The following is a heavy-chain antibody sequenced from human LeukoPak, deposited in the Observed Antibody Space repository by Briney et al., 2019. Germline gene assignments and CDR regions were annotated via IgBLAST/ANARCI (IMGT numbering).Heavy chain of an antibody. V-gene: IGHV1-69*05. D-gene: IGHD2-2*01. Sequence: ASVKVSCKASGGSFTDYVMSWARQAPGQGLEWMGGIIPLFETAKYEQKFQGRVTITTDESTSTAYMELSSLRSEDTAVYYCARDRGRYCTSTSCYTLDYWGQGTLVTVSS. CDR3: ARDRGRYCTSTSCYTLDY. J-gene: IGHJ4*02. CDR2: IIPLFETA. CDR1: GGSFTDYV.